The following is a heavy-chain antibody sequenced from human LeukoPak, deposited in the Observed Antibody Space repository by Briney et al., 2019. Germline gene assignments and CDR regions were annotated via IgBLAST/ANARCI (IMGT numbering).Heavy chain of an antibody. CDR1: GGSISSSSYY. V-gene: IGHV4-39*07. J-gene: IGHJ6*03. CDR3: ARVQYYYGSGSYRPYYMDV. CDR2: IYYSGST. Sequence: PSETLSLTCTVSGGSISSSSYYWGWIRQPPGKGLEWIGSIYYSGSTYYNPSLESRVTISVDTSKNQFSLKLSSVTAADTAVYYCARVQYYYGSGSYRPYYMDVWGKGTTVTISS. D-gene: IGHD3-10*01.